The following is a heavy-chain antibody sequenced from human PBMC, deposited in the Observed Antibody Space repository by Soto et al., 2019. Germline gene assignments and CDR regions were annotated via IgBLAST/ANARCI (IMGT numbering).Heavy chain of an antibody. J-gene: IGHJ3*02. Sequence: PGESLKISCKGSGYRFTDYWIGWVRQMPGKGLEWMGIMYPGDSDTIYSPPFQGQVTISVDKSTNTAYLQWGSLKASDSAMYYCARGVVVAGTNNGFDIWGQGTMVTVSS. V-gene: IGHV5-51*01. CDR1: GYRFTDYW. CDR2: MYPGDSDT. D-gene: IGHD6-19*01. CDR3: ARGVVVAGTNNGFDI.